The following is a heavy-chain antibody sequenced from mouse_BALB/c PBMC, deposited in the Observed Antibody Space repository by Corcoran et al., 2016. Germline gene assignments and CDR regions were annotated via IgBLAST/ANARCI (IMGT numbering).Heavy chain of an antibody. J-gene: IGHJ4*01. CDR3: ASYYGSSYAIDY. V-gene: IGHV1-7*01. CDR2: INPSTGYT. D-gene: IGHD1-1*01. Sequence: QVQLQQSGAELAKPGASVKMSCKASGYTFTSYWMHWVKQRPGQGLEWIGYINPSTGYTEYNQKFKDKATLTADKSSSTAYMQLISLTSEDSAVYYCASYYGSSYAIDYWGQGTSVTVSS. CDR1: GYTFTSYW.